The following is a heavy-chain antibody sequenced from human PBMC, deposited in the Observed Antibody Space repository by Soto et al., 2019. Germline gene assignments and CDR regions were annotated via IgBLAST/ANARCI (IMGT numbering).Heavy chain of an antibody. CDR2: IKQDGSEK. CDR3: ARDRHQSWSDDGYFDY. Sequence: GGSLRLSCAASGFTFSSYWMSWVRQAPGKGLEWVANIKQDGSEKYYVDSVKGRFTISRDNAKNSLYLQMNSLRAEDTAVYYCARDRHQSWSDDGYFDYWGQGTLVTVSS. CDR1: GFTFSSYW. D-gene: IGHD1-1*01. V-gene: IGHV3-7*01. J-gene: IGHJ4*02.